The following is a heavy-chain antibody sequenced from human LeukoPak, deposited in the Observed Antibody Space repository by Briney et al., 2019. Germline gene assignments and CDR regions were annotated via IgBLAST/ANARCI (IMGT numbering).Heavy chain of an antibody. CDR3: ARHDHGDHGDPNWFDP. Sequence: SETLSLTCIASGDSISSSNSYWGWIRQSPGKGLEWIGSIYNARTFDNPSLKSRVTMSVDTSKNQFSLKLTPVTAADTAVYSGARHDHGDHGDPNWFDPWGQGALVIVSS. CDR1: GDSISSSNSY. V-gene: IGHV4-39*01. CDR2: IYNART. D-gene: IGHD4-17*01. J-gene: IGHJ5*02.